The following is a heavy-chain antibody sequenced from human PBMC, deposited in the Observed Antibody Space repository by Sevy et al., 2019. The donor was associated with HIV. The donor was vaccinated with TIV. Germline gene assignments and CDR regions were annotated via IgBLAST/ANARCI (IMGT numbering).Heavy chain of an antibody. V-gene: IGHV3-48*02. J-gene: IGHJ4*02. CDR3: ARAENYYGERNFDS. D-gene: IGHD1-26*01. CDR1: GFTLSSYS. Sequence: GGSLRLPCAVSGFTLSSYSMNWVRQAPGKGLEWVSYISSSSSSIYYADSVKGRFTISRDNAKNSLYLQMNSLRDEDTAVYYCARAENYYGERNFDSWGQGTLVTVSS. CDR2: ISSSSSSI.